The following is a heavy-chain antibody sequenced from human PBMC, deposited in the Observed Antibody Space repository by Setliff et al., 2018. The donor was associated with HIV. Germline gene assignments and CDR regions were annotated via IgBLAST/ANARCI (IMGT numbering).Heavy chain of an antibody. CDR3: ARETGQFLL. J-gene: IGHJ4*02. CDR1: AFTFSSYG. Sequence: GGSLRLSCAASAFTFSSYGMHWVRQAPGEGLEWVAVIWYDGSNKYYADSVKGRFTISRDNSKNTVYLQMHDLTAEDSALYYCARETGQFLLWGPGTLVTVSS. V-gene: IGHV3-33*01. CDR2: IWYDGSNK. D-gene: IGHD2-21*01.